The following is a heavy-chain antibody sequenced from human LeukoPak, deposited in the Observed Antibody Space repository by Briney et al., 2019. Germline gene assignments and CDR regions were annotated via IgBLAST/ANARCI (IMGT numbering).Heavy chain of an antibody. Sequence: SETLSLTCTVSGGSISSYYWSWIRQPAGKGLEWIGRIYSSGGTNYNPSLKSRATMSLDTSKNQFSLKLSSVTAADTAIYYCARDGRAGSLFAYWGQGTLVTVSS. V-gene: IGHV4-4*07. CDR2: IYSSGGT. J-gene: IGHJ4*02. CDR3: ARDGRAGSLFAY. CDR1: GGSISSYY. D-gene: IGHD6-19*01.